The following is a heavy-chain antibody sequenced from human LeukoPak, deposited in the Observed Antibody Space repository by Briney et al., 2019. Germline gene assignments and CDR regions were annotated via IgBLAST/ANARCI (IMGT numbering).Heavy chain of an antibody. CDR1: GGSISSYY. D-gene: IGHD3-10*01. CDR3: VRGAGGRHIDY. Sequence: SETLSLTCTVSGGSISSYYWSWIRQPPGKGLEYVGYIYYGGSTNYNPSLGGRVTISLDTSKNQFSLKLSSVTAADTAVYYWVRGAGGRHIDYWGQGTLVTVSS. J-gene: IGHJ4*02. V-gene: IGHV4-59*01. CDR2: IYYGGST.